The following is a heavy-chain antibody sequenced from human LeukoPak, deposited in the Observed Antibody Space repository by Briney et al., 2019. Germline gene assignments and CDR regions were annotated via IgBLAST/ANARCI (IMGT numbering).Heavy chain of an antibody. CDR3: TRAVAGHPD. Sequence: PSETLSLTCAVSGVPFSNYYWSWVRQSPRQGLEWIGEINHSGYTNYNPSLKSRVTMSIDTSKNQFSLKLTSVTAADAGVYYCTRAVAGHPDRGQGTLVTVSS. V-gene: IGHV4-34*01. J-gene: IGHJ4*02. D-gene: IGHD6-19*01. CDR1: GVPFSNYY. CDR2: INHSGYT.